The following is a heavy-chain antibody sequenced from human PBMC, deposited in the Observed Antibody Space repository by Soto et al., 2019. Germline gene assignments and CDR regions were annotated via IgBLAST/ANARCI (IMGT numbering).Heavy chain of an antibody. Sequence: EVQLVESGGGLVQPGGSLRLSCAASGFTFSDHYMYWVRQAPGKGLEWVGRSRNKANSYSTEYAASVKGRFTISRDESKNSLYLHMNSLKTEDTAVYYCARFSGSYTRGLDYWGQGNLVTVSS. CDR2: SRNKANSYST. CDR1: GFTFSDHY. D-gene: IGHD1-26*01. CDR3: ARFSGSYTRGLDY. J-gene: IGHJ4*02. V-gene: IGHV3-72*01.